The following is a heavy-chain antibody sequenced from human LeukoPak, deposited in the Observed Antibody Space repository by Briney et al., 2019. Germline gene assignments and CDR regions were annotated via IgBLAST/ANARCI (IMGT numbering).Heavy chain of an antibody. D-gene: IGHD6-19*01. V-gene: IGHV3-30*03. J-gene: IGHJ4*02. CDR3: ATDRASKGEQWLGYLSF. Sequence: GGSLRLSCAASGFTFSSYWMNWVRQAPGKGLEWVAVISYDGSNEYYADSVKGRFTISRDNSKNTLYLQMNSLKTEDTAVYYCATDRASKGEQWLGYLSFWGQGTLVTVSS. CDR2: ISYDGSNE. CDR1: GFTFSSYW.